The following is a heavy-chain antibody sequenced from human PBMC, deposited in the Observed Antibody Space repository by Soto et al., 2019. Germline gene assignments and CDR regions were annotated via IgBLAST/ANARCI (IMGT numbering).Heavy chain of an antibody. Sequence: SVEVSCKASGGTFSTYGVSWVRQAPGQGLEGMGGIIPLFGRPNYAQKLQGRVTIAADKSTSTVYMELSSLRFEDTAVYYCAMGTGIRFTRASYYEMDVYGQASPVTVS. D-gene: IGHD7-27*01. CDR3: AMGTGIRFTRASYYEMDV. V-gene: IGHV1-69*06. CDR1: GGTFSTYG. CDR2: IIPLFGRP. J-gene: IGHJ6*02.